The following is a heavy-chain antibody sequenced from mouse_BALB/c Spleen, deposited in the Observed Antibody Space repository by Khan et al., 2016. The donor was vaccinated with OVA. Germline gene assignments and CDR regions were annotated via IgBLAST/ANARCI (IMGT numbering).Heavy chain of an antibody. V-gene: IGHV1-37*01. CDR1: GYSFTGYF. Sequence: VQLQQSGPELVKPGASVKISCKASGYSFTGYFMNWVKQSHGKSLEWIGRINPHNGDTFYNQKFKGKATLTVDKSSSTAHMELLSLTSEDSALYNCGRWERIYSKDRSPYYFDYLRQGTTLAVSS. J-gene: IGHJ2*01. CDR2: INPHNGDT. D-gene: IGHD1-1*01. CDR3: GRWERIYSKDRSPYYFDY.